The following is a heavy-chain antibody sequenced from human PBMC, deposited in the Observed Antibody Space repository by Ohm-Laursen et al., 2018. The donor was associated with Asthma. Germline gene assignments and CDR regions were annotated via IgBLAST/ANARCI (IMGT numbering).Heavy chain of an antibody. J-gene: IGHJ4*02. V-gene: IGHV3-21*01. Sequence: GSLRLSCTASGFTFSSYSMNWVRQAPGKGLEWVSSISSSSSYIYYADSVKGRFTISRDNAKNSLYLQMNSLRAEDTAVYYCAREYGSGPDDYWGQGTLVTVSS. CDR3: AREYGSGPDDY. CDR2: ISSSSSYI. CDR1: GFTFSSYS. D-gene: IGHD6-19*01.